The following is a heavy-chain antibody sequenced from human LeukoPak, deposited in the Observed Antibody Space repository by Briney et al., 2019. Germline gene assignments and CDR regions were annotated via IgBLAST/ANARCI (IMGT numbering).Heavy chain of an antibody. D-gene: IGHD3-22*01. J-gene: IGHJ3*02. CDR3: ARDLIEYYYDSSGFGAFDI. CDR2: SYYSGST. Sequence: PSETLSLTRTVSGGSISSSSYYWGWIPQPPGKGLEWIGSSYYSGSTYYNPSLKSRVTISVDTSKNQFSLKLSSVTAAGTAVYYCARDLIEYYYDSSGFGAFDIWGQGTMVTVSS. CDR1: GGSISSSSYY. V-gene: IGHV4-39*07.